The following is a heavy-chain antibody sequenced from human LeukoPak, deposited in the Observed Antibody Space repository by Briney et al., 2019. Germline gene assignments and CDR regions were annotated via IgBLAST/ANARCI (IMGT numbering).Heavy chain of an antibody. V-gene: IGHV3-21*01. J-gene: IGHJ4*02. CDR2: ISSSSSYI. CDR3: ARALSWTQDY. D-gene: IGHD6-13*01. Sequence: GSLILSCAASGFTFSTYSMNWVRQAPGKGLEWVSSISSSSSYIYYADSVRGRFTISRDNAKNSLYLQMNSLRAEDTAVYYCARALSWTQDYWGQGNRVTVSS. CDR1: GFTFSTYS.